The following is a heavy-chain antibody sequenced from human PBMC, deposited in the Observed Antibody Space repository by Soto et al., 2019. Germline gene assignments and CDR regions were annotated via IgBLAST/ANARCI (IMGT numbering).Heavy chain of an antibody. CDR1: GYPFIKYG. CDR2: IKVDSGYT. J-gene: IGHJ5*02. V-gene: IGHV1-18*04. D-gene: IGHD5-12*01. CDR3: ATSYDSGFDP. Sequence: QLQLVQSAAEVKKPGASVRVSCKASGYPFIKYGISWIRQAPEQGLEWMGWIKVDSGYTNYAQKFQGRVTMTTDTSSDTAFMELMSLRSDDTAVYYCATSYDSGFDPWGQGTLVSVSS.